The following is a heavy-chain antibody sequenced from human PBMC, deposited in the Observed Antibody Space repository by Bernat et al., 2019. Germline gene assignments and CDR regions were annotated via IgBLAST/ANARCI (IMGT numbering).Heavy chain of an antibody. V-gene: IGHV3-21*01. J-gene: IGHJ4*02. Sequence: EVQLVESGGGLVKPGGSLRLSCAASGFTFSSYSMNWVRQAPGKGLEWVSSITSTSSYIYYADSVKGRFTISRDNAKNSLYLQMSSLSAEDTAVYYCARERSSSSHSDYWGQGTLVTVSS. CDR3: ARERSSSSHSDY. CDR2: ITSTSSYI. CDR1: GFTFSSYS. D-gene: IGHD6-6*01.